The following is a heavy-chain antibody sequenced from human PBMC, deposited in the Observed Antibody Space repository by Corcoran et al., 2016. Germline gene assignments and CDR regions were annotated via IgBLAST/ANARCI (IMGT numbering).Heavy chain of an antibody. CDR3: ARGGAYYYDSTPEGYFDY. Sequence: QVQLVQSGAEVKKPGSSVKVSCKASGGTFSSYAISWVRQAPGQGLEWMGGIIPIFGTANYAQKFQGRVTITADESTSTAYMELSSLRSEDTAVDYCARGGAYYYDSTPEGYFDYWGQGTLVTVSS. D-gene: IGHD3-22*01. V-gene: IGHV1-69*01. J-gene: IGHJ4*02. CDR2: IIPIFGTA. CDR1: GGTFSSYA.